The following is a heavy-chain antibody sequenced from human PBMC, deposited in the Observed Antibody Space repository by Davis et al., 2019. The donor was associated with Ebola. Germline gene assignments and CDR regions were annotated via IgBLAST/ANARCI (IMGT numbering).Heavy chain of an antibody. CDR1: GGSISSYY. Sequence: MPSETLSLTCAVYGGSISSYYWSWIRQPPGKGLEWIGYIYYSGSTNYNPSLKSRVTISLGTSKNQFSLKLGSVTAADTAVYYCARGSQWLGPDYWGQGTLVTVSS. CDR3: ARGSQWLGPDY. V-gene: IGHV4-59*01. J-gene: IGHJ4*02. D-gene: IGHD6-19*01. CDR2: IYYSGST.